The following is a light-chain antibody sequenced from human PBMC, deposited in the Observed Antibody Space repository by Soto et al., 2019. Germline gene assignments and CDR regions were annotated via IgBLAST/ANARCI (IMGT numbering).Light chain of an antibody. Sequence: SYVLTQSPSVSVAPGQTARITCGGDKIGTKSVHWYQQKPGQAPVLVIYYDSNRPSGIPERFSGSNSGNTATLIISRVEAGDEADYYCQVWHGTSDHPRVDFGGGTKLTVL. CDR2: YDS. V-gene: IGLV3-21*04. J-gene: IGLJ2*01. CDR3: QVWHGTSDHPRVD. CDR1: KIGTKS.